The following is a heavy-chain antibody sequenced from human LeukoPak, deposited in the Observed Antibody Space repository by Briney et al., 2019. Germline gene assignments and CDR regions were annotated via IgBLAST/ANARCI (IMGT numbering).Heavy chain of an antibody. J-gene: IGHJ3*02. D-gene: IGHD3-9*01. CDR1: GGSISSYF. Sequence: PSETLSLTCSVSGGSISSYFWSWIRQPPGKGLEWIGYIDYRGNSNYNPSLKSRVTISADPSKNQFSLKLTSVTAADTAVYHCGRDRPVADWAVDIWGRGTMVTVSS. CDR3: GRDRPVADWAVDI. CDR2: IDYRGNS. V-gene: IGHV4-59*01.